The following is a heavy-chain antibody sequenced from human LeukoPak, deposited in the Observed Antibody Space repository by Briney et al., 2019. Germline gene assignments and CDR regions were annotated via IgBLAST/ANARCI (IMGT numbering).Heavy chain of an antibody. J-gene: IGHJ4*02. V-gene: IGHV3-74*01. Sequence: GGSLRLSCAASGFSFSSYWMHWVRQAPGKGLVWVSRISSDGSIINYADSVKGRFTISRDNSKNTLYPQMNSLRAEDTAVYYCASAWGATYFDYWGQGTLVTVSS. D-gene: IGHD5-24*01. CDR1: GFSFSSYW. CDR2: ISSDGSII. CDR3: ASAWGATYFDY.